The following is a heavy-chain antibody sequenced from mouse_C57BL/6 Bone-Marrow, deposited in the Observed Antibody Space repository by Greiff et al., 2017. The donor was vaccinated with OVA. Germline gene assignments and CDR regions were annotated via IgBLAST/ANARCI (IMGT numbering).Heavy chain of an antibody. J-gene: IGHJ3*01. CDR2: IYPGSGNT. CDR1: GYTFTDYY. V-gene: IGHV1-76*01. D-gene: IGHD2-5*01. CDR3: ARHYSNPAWFAY. Sequence: LVESGAELVRPGASVKLSCKASGYTFTDYYINWVKQRPGQGLEWIARIYPGSGNTYYNEKFKGKATLTAEKSSSTAYMQLSSLTSEDSAVYFCARHYSNPAWFAYWGQGTLVTVSA.